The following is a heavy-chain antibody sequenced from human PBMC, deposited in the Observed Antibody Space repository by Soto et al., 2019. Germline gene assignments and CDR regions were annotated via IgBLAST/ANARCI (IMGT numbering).Heavy chain of an antibody. Sequence: LRLSCAASGFTFSDYYMSWIRQAPGKGLEWVSYISGGGGSTIQYADSVKGRFTISRDNAKNSLYLQMNSLRVADTAVYYCTRVRGYYDSSGFDYWGQGTPVTVSS. V-gene: IGHV3-11*01. CDR3: TRVRGYYDSSGFDY. CDR2: ISGGGGSTI. J-gene: IGHJ4*02. CDR1: GFTFSDYY. D-gene: IGHD3-22*01.